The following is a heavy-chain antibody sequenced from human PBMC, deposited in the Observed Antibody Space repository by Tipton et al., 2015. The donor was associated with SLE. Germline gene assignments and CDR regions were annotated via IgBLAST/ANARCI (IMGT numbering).Heavy chain of an antibody. CDR2: IFPGDSDT. J-gene: IGHJ3*02. V-gene: IGHV5-51*03. CDR1: GFSFSSYW. CDR3: ARRRADAFDI. Sequence: VQLVQSGAEVKKSGESLTISCQGSGFSFSSYWIDWVRQMPGKGLEWVGTIFPGDSDTTYSRSFEGQVTISADKSISNTYLTWSSLRASDTGVYYCARRRADAFDIWSQGTMVTVSS.